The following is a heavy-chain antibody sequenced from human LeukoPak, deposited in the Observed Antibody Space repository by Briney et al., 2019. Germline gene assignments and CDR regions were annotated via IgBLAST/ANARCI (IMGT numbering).Heavy chain of an antibody. J-gene: IGHJ4*02. CDR3: ARRWGYSSSWYGDYFDY. D-gene: IGHD6-13*01. CDR1: GYTFTINH. CDR2: INPSGDST. V-gene: IGHV1-46*01. Sequence: ASVKVSCKASGYTFTINHIHWVRQAPGQGLEWMGVINPSGDSTTYAQNFQGRVTMTRDTSTSTVYMELSSLRSEDTAVYYCARRWGYSSSWYGDYFDYWGQGTLVTVSS.